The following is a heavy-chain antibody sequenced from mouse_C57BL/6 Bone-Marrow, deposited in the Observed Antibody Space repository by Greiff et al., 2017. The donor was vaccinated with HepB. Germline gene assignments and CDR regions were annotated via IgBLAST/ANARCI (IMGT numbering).Heavy chain of an antibody. V-gene: IGHV7-3*01. CDR1: GFTFTDYY. CDR2: IRNKANGYTT. Sequence: EVHLVESGGGLVQPGGSLSLSCAASGFTFTDYYMSWVRQPPGKALEWLGFIRNKANGYTTEYSASVKGRFTISRDNSQSILYLQMNALRAEDSATYYCARYAYGSLDYWRQGTTLTVSS. CDR3: ARYAYGSLDY. J-gene: IGHJ2*01. D-gene: IGHD1-1*01.